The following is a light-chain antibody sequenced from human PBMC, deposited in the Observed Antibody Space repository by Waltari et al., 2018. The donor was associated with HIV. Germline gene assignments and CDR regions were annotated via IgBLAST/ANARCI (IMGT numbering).Light chain of an antibody. CDR3: SSYTSSSTWV. Sequence: QSALTQPASVSGSPGQSITIPCTGTSSDAGGYNYVSWYQQHTGKAPKLMIYAVRTRPSVVANRFSGSKSGNASSLPLSGLQAEDEADYYCSSYTSSSTWVFGGGTKLTVL. CDR1: SSDAGGYNY. V-gene: IGLV2-14*01. CDR2: AVR. J-gene: IGLJ3*02.